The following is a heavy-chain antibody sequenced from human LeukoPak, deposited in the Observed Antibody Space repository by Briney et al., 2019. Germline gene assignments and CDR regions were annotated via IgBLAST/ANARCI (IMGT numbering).Heavy chain of an antibody. V-gene: IGHV3-7*01. D-gene: IGHD4-17*01. J-gene: IGHJ5*02. Sequence: GGSLRLSCAASGFTFSSYWMSWVRRAPGKGLEWVANIKQDGSEKNYVDSVKGRFTISRDNAKNSLYLQMNILRVEDTAVYFCARTRRPTVTTAEGWFDPWGQGTLVTVSS. CDR2: IKQDGSEK. CDR1: GFTFSSYW. CDR3: ARTRRPTVTTAEGWFDP.